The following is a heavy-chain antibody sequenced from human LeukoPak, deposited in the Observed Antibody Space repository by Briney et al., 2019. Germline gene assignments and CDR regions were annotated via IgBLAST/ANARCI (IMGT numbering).Heavy chain of an antibody. Sequence: GGSLRLSCAASGFTFSSYAMSWVRQAPGKGLEWVAVISYDGSNKYYADSVKGRFTISRDNSKNTPYLQMNSLKPEDTAVYYCAKGKPSSLWPPFDDWGQGTLVTVSS. J-gene: IGHJ4*02. CDR2: ISYDGSNK. CDR1: GFTFSSYA. CDR3: AKGKPSSLWPPFDD. D-gene: IGHD5-18*01. V-gene: IGHV3-30*18.